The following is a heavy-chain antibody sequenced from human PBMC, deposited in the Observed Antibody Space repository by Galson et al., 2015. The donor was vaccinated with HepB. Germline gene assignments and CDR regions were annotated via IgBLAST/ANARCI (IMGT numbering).Heavy chain of an antibody. J-gene: IGHJ4*02. CDR1: GFTFSSFC. V-gene: IGHV3-7*01. CDR2: IGQVGGEI. D-gene: IGHD3-10*01. Sequence: SLRLSCAASGFTFSSFCMSWVRQAPGKGLEWVANIGQVGGEIFYVDSVKGRFTISRDNAKNTVYLQMDSLRAEDTAVYYCARGRSFGSGNYHTFDFWGQGALVTVSS. CDR3: ARGRSFGSGNYHTFDF.